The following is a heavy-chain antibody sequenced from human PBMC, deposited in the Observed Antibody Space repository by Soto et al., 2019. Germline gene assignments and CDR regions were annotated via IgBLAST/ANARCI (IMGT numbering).Heavy chain of an antibody. CDR2: IHPGDSET. V-gene: IGHV5-51*01. J-gene: IGHJ6*04. D-gene: IGHD3-10*01. CDR1: GYSFTSYY. CDR3: ARQRITRVRGVSSSGLDV. Sequence: GESLKISCKGSGYSFTSYYIAWVRQMPGKGLGWMGIIHPGDSETRYSPSFQGHVIISADKSISSAYLQWSSLEAADTAMYYCARQRITRVRGVSSSGLDVWGKGTTVTVSS.